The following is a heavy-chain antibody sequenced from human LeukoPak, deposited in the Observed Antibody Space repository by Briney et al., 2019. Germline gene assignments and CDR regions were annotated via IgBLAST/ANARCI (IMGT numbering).Heavy chain of an antibody. V-gene: IGHV3-30*02. CDR1: GFTFSTFG. J-gene: IGHJ3*02. D-gene: IGHD3-22*01. Sequence: GGSLRLSCAASGFASSGFTFSTFGMHWVRQAPGKGLEWVAFIRYDGSNKYYADSVKGRFTISRDDSKNTLYLQMNSLRAEDTAAYYCARDHYDSSGYGAFDIWGQGTMVTVSS. CDR3: ARDHYDSSGYGAFDI. CDR2: IRYDGSNK.